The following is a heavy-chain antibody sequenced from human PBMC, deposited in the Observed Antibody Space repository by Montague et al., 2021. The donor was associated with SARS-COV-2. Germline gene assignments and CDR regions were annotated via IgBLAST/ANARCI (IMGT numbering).Heavy chain of an antibody. CDR3: AGDSKTSGWGYWYHGLDV. Sequence: SETLSLTCTVSGASISSRSYYWGWIRQPPGKGLEWIGFKYYSGSTYYNPTLKGRVTISVDTSKNQFSLKLSSVTAADTAVYYCAGDSKTSGWGYWYHGLDVWGQGTTVIVSS. CDR2: KYYSGST. V-gene: IGHV4-39*02. CDR1: GASISSRSYY. J-gene: IGHJ6*02. D-gene: IGHD6-19*01.